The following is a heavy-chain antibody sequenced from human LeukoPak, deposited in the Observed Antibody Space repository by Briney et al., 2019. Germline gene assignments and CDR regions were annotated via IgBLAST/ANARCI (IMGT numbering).Heavy chain of an antibody. J-gene: IGHJ3*02. V-gene: IGHV4-31*03. CDR2: IYYSGST. D-gene: IGHD1-1*01. CDR3: ARTTTSDAFDI. CDR1: GGSISSSSYS. Sequence: PSETLSLTCTVSGGSISSSSYSWGWIRQPPGKGLEWIGYIYYSGSTYYNPSLKSRVTISVDTSKNQFSLRLSSVTAADTAIYYCARTTTSDAFDIWGQGTMVTVSS.